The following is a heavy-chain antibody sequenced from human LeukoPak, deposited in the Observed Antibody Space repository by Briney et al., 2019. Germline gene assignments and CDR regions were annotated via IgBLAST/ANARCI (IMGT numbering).Heavy chain of an antibody. CDR1: GGSISSGDYY. D-gene: IGHD2-2*02. CDR2: IYYSGST. J-gene: IGHJ5*02. CDR3: ARVVPAAIDWFDP. V-gene: IGHV4-30-4*08. Sequence: PSETLSLTCTVSGGSISSGDYYWSWIRQPPGKGLEWIGYIYYSGSTYYNPSLKSRVTISVDTSKNQFSLKLSSATAADTAVYYCARVVPAAIDWFDPWGQGTLVTVSS.